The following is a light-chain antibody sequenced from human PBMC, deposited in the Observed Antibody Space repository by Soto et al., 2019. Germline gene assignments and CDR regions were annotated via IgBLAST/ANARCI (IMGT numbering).Light chain of an antibody. Sequence: QAVVTQPPSVSGAPGQRVTISCTGSSSNIGAGYDVHWYQQLPGTAPKLLSYGNSNRPSGVPDRFSGSKSGTSASLAITGLQAEDEADYSCQSYDSSLSGAVFGGGTKLTVL. CDR3: QSYDSSLSGAV. CDR1: SSNIGAGYD. CDR2: GNS. J-gene: IGLJ2*01. V-gene: IGLV1-40*01.